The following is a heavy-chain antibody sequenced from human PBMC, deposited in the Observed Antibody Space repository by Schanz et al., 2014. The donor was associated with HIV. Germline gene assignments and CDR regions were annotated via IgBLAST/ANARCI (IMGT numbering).Heavy chain of an antibody. V-gene: IGHV1-69*18. CDR1: GGTFRSNA. Sequence: QVQLVQSGAEVKKPGSSVKVSCKASGGTFRSNAITWVRQAPGQGLEWMGIINPSGGRTNYAQKFQGRATITADESTSTAYMELSSLRSEDTAVYYCARDSPVAAGTLDYWGQGTLVTVSS. D-gene: IGHD6-13*01. J-gene: IGHJ4*02. CDR2: INPSGGRT. CDR3: ARDSPVAAGTLDY.